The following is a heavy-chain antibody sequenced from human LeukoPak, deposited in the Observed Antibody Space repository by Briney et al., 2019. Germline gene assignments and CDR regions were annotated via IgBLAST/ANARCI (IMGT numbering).Heavy chain of an antibody. J-gene: IGHJ3*02. Sequence: SETLSLTCSVSGASISNYYWSWIRQPAGKGLEWIGRIHSGGSFNYNPSLRSRVTMSVDTSNNHFFLRLNSVTAADTALYFCARGIGTITQDSFDIWGPGTVFAVSS. D-gene: IGHD1-14*01. CDR1: GASISNYY. CDR2: IHSGGSF. V-gene: IGHV4-4*07. CDR3: ARGIGTITQDSFDI.